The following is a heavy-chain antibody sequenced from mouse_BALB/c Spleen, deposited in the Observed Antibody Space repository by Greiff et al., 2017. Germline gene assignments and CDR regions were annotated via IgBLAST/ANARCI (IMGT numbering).Heavy chain of an antibody. J-gene: IGHJ4*01. D-gene: IGHD2-4*01. Sequence: LVESGPELVKPGASVKMSCKASGYTFTSYVMHWVKQKPGQGLEWIGYINPYNDGTKYNEKFKGKATLTSDKSSSTAYMELSSLTSEDSAVYYCARLITTGGHYYAMDYWGQGTSVTVSS. CDR1: GYTFTSYV. CDR3: ARLITTGGHYYAMDY. V-gene: IGHV1-14*01. CDR2: INPYNDGT.